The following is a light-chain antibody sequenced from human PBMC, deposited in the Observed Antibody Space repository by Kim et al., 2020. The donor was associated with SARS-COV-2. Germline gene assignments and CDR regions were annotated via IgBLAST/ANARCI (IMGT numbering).Light chain of an antibody. CDR2: GKN. Sequence: SYELTQDPAVSVALGQTVRITCQGDSLRSYYASWYQQKPGQAPVLVIYGKNNRPSGIPDRFSGSSSGNTASLTITGAQAEDEADYYCNSRASSGNLVVFG. J-gene: IGLJ2*01. CDR1: SLRSYY. V-gene: IGLV3-19*01. CDR3: NSRASSGNLVV.